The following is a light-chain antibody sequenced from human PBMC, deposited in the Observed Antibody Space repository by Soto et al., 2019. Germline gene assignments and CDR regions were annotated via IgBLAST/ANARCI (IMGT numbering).Light chain of an antibody. CDR2: EVT. CDR3: NSYTSTNTYA. J-gene: IGLJ1*01. V-gene: IGLV2-14*01. CDR1: NTDVGGYNY. Sequence: QSALTQPASVSGSPGQSITIACTGTNTDVGGYNYVSWYQQHPMKAPKLIIYEVTKRPSGVSARFSGSKSANTASLTISGLQAEDEADYYCNSYTSTNTYAFGTGTKVTVL.